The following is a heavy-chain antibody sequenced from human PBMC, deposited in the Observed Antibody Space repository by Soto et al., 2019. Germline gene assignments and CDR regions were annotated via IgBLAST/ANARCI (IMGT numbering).Heavy chain of an antibody. Sequence: QVQLVQSGAEVKKPGSSVKVSGKASGGTFSTYTITWVRQAPGQGLEWMGGIIPIFGTANYPQKFQGRVTITADESTSTAYMEMSSLRSEDTAVYYCARSQDSSGYWNNCFDPWGQGTLVTVSS. D-gene: IGHD3-22*01. CDR2: IIPIFGTA. J-gene: IGHJ5*02. CDR1: GGTFSTYT. V-gene: IGHV1-69*01. CDR3: ARSQDSSGYWNNCFDP.